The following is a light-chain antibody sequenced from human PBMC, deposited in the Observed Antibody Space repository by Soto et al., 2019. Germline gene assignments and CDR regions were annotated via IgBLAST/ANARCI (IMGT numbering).Light chain of an antibody. CDR1: QDIRNF. Sequence: DIQMTQSPSSLSASVGDRVTITCQASQDIRNFLNWYQQKPGKAPKLLIYDASNLETGVPSRFSGSGSGTDFTFTISSLQPEDIATYYCQQYGILPTFGQGTKLEIK. V-gene: IGKV1-33*01. J-gene: IGKJ2*01. CDR2: DAS. CDR3: QQYGILPT.